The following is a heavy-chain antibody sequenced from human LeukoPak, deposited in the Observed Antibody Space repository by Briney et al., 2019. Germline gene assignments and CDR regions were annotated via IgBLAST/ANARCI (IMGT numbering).Heavy chain of an antibody. CDR3: ARDKTGQNYYYGMDV. J-gene: IGHJ6*02. D-gene: IGHD1-1*01. CDR2: LWYDGSNE. Sequence: GGSLRLSCAASGFTFSKSGAHWVRQAPGKGLEWVAVLWYDGSNEHYADSVKGRFTISRDNFKNTLYLQMNSLRVEDTAVYFCARDKTGQNYYYGMDVWGQGTTVTVSS. V-gene: IGHV3-33*01. CDR1: GFTFSKSG.